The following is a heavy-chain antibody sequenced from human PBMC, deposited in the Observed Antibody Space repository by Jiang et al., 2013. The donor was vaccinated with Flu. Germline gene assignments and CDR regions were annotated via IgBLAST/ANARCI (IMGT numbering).Heavy chain of an antibody. D-gene: IGHD3-10*01. Sequence: LLKPSETLSLICTVSGGSISTTGYYWGWIRQSPVKGLEWIGSLFYSGSTYYNPSLKSRVTISVDTSKNQFSLRLSSVTAADTAVYYCGGSNYGIEYFQHWGQGTLVTVSS. J-gene: IGHJ1*01. CDR2: LFYSGST. CDR1: GGSISTTGYY. V-gene: IGHV4-39*01. CDR3: GGSNYGIEYFQH.